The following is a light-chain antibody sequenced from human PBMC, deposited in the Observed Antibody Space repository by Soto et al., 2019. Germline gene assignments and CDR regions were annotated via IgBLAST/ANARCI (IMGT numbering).Light chain of an antibody. CDR3: NSYTSTNTLYV. CDR1: SSDVGGYNY. CDR2: EVN. V-gene: IGLV2-14*01. J-gene: IGLJ1*01. Sequence: QSALTQPDSVSGSPGQSITISCTGTSSDVGGYNYVSWYQQHPGKAPKLIIYEVNTRPSGASNRFSGAKSDNTASLTISGLQDGDEADYYCNSYTSTNTLYVFGPGTKVTVL.